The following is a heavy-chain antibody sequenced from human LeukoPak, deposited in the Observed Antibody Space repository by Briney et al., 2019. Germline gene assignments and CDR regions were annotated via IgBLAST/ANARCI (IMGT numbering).Heavy chain of an antibody. CDR2: ISSSGSTI. J-gene: IGHJ4*02. CDR3: ARGAASWPFDY. V-gene: IGHV3-48*03. D-gene: IGHD6-13*01. Sequence: GGSLRLSCAASGFTFSSYEMNWVRQAPGKGLEWVSYISSSGSTIYYADSVKGRFTISRDNAKNSLYLQMNSLRAEDTAVYYCARGAASWPFDYWGQGTLVTVSS. CDR1: GFTFSSYE.